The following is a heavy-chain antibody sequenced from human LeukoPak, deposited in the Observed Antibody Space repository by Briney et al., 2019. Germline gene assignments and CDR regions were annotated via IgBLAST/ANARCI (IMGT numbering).Heavy chain of an antibody. CDR1: GFTVSSNY. Sequence: GGSLRLSCAASGFTVSSNYMSWVRQAPGKGLEWVSAISGSGGSTYYADSVKGRFTISRDNSKNTLYLQMNSLRAEDTAVYYCAKDRPGYCSGGSCDGYWGQGTLVTVSS. V-gene: IGHV3-23*01. CDR2: ISGSGGST. CDR3: AKDRPGYCSGGSCDGY. D-gene: IGHD2-15*01. J-gene: IGHJ4*02.